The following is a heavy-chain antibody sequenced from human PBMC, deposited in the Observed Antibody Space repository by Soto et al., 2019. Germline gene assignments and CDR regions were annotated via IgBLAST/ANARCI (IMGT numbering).Heavy chain of an antibody. CDR2: GLRHEFV. CDR3: VAGPDHAKSAY. V-gene: IGHV4-59*11. J-gene: IGHJ4*01. CDR1: GGSISDHY. Sequence: QMHLQESGPGLVKPSETLSLTCTVSGGSISDHYLSWTRQPPGKGLEWIGYGLRHEFVGTNPSLTSRVTISVGASKKQFSLRLNSMTAADPAVYCCVAGPDHAKSAYWGQGTLVTVSS.